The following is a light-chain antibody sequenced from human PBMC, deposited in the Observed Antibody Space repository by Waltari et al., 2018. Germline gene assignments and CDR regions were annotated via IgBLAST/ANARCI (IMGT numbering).Light chain of an antibody. J-gene: IGLJ2*01. Sequence: SNVLTQPPSVSVAPGQTATISCGGNKVGSNSVHWYQQKSGQAPILVLHDDYDRPSGIPERFSGSSSGNTATPTISRVEDGDEADYYCQAWDSTYARVFGGGTKLTVL. V-gene: IGLV3-21*02. CDR3: QAWDSTYARV. CDR1: KVGSNS. CDR2: DDY.